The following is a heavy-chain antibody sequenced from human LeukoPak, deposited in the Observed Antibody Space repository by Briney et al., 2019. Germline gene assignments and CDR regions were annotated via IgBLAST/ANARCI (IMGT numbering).Heavy chain of an antibody. CDR2: MNPNSGNT. CDR3: AGGPPSDYGDYYYFDY. V-gene: IGHV1-8*03. CDR1: GYTFTSYD. D-gene: IGHD4-17*01. J-gene: IGHJ4*02. Sequence: GASVKVSCKASGYTFTSYDINWVRQATGQGLEWMGWMNPNSGNTGYAQKFQGRVTITRNTSISTAYMELSSLRSEDTAVYYCAGGPPSDYGDYYYFDYWGQGTLVTVSS.